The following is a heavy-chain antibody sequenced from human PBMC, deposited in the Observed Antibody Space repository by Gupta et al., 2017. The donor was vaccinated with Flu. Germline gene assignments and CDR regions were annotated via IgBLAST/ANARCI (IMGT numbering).Heavy chain of an antibody. Sequence: SRRGAGGGLEWVSSISSSGIRIYYADSVKGRFTISRDNTKNSLYLQMDSLRAEDTAVYYCAREVRGIYYFDYWGQGTLVTVSS. D-gene: IGHD3-10*01. CDR3: AREVRGIYYFDY. J-gene: IGHJ4*02. V-gene: IGHV3-11*01. CDR2: ISSSGIRI.